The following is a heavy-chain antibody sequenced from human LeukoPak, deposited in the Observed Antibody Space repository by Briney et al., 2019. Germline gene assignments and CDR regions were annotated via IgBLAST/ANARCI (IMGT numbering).Heavy chain of an antibody. CDR1: GGSISSSSYY. CDR3: ARRGDGFDY. V-gene: IGHV4-39*01. J-gene: IGHJ4*02. D-gene: IGHD3-10*01. CDR2: IYYSGST. Sequence: SETLSLTCTVSGGSISSSSYYWGWIRQHPGKGLEWIGYIYYSGSTDYNPSLKSRVTISVDTSKNQLSLNLNSVTAADTAVYYYARRGDGFDYWGQGTLVTVSS.